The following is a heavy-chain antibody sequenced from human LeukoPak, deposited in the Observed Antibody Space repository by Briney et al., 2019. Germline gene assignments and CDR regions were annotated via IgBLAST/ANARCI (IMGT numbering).Heavy chain of an antibody. CDR2: IKRDGSST. J-gene: IGHJ3*02. Sequence: PGGSLRLSCAASGFTFSTYWMHWVRQAPGKGLVWVSRIKRDGSSTSYADSVKGRFTISRDNAKNTLYLQMNNLRAEDTAVYYCARDRGYAFDIGGQGTMVAVTS. CDR1: GFTFSTYW. V-gene: IGHV3-74*01. D-gene: IGHD5-12*01. CDR3: ARDRGYAFDI.